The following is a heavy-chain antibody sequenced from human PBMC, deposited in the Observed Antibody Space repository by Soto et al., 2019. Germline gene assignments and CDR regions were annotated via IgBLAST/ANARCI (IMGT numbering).Heavy chain of an antibody. CDR2: ISYDGSNK. J-gene: IGHJ2*01. V-gene: IGHV3-30*18. Sequence: QVQLVESGGGVVQPGRSLRLSCAASVFTFSSYGMHWVRQAPGKGLEWVAVISYDGSNKYYADSVKGRFTISRDNSKNTLYLQMNSLRAEDTAVYYCAKGLAYCGGDCYSHFDLWGRGTLVIVSS. CDR3: AKGLAYCGGDCYSHFDL. D-gene: IGHD2-21*02. CDR1: VFTFSSYG.